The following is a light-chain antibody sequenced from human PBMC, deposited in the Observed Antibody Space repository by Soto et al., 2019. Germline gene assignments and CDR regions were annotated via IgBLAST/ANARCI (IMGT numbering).Light chain of an antibody. CDR2: GNS. Sequence: SVLTQPPSASGTPGQRVTISCTGSSSNIGAGYDVHWYQQLPGTAPKLLIYGNSNRPSGVPDRFSGSKSGTSASLAITGLQAEDEADYYCQSYDSSLSGLYVFGTGTKVTVL. V-gene: IGLV1-40*01. CDR3: QSYDSSLSGLYV. CDR1: SSNIGAGYD. J-gene: IGLJ1*01.